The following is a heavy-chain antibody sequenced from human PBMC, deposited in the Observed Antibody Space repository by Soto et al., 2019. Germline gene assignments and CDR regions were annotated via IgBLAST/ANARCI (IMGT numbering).Heavy chain of an antibody. CDR2: MYHSGST. V-gene: IGHV4-30-2*01. D-gene: IGHD3-16*01. CDR3: ARGDGGYSVY. J-gene: IGHJ4*02. Sequence: QLQLQESGSGLVKPSQTLSLTCAVSGGSISSGGYSWSRIRQPPGKGLEWIGYMYHSGSTYYNPSLKSRVTISVDRSKNQFSLKLSSVSDVDTSVYYCARGDGGYSVYWGQGTLVTVSS. CDR1: GGSISSGGYS.